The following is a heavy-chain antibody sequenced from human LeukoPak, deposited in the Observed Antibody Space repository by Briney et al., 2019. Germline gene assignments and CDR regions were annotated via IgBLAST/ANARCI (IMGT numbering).Heavy chain of an antibody. CDR3: TRQYYSLAFDI. CDR2: IYYSGST. Sequence: GSLRLSCAASGFTFSSYWMTWVRQPPGKGLEWIGSIYYSGSTYYNPSLKSRVTISVDTSKNQFSLKLSSVTAADTAVYYCTRQYYSLAFDIWGQGTMVTVPS. D-gene: IGHD2-15*01. CDR1: GFTFSSYW. V-gene: IGHV4-39*01. J-gene: IGHJ3*02.